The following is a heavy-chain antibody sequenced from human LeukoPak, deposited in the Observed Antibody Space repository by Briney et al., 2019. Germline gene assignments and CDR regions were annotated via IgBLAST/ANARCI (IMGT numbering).Heavy chain of an antibody. J-gene: IGHJ6*03. D-gene: IGHD2-15*01. Sequence: GGSLRLSCAASGFTFSDYYMSWIRQAPGKGLEWVSYISSSGSTIYYADSVKGRFTISRDNAKNSLYLQMNSLRAGDTAVYYCARGKCRGGSCYSKTKVYYYYYYMDVWGKGTTVTISS. CDR3: ARGKCRGGSCYSKTKVYYYYYYMDV. CDR1: GFTFSDYY. V-gene: IGHV3-11*01. CDR2: ISSSGSTI.